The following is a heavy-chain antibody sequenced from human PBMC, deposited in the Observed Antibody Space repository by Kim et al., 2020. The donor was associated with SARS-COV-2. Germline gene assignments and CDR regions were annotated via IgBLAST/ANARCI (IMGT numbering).Heavy chain of an antibody. J-gene: IGHJ4*02. CDR3: ARVTMVQGVIIGHDY. Sequence: DSVKGRFTISRDNAKNSLYLQMNSLRAEDTAVYYCARVTMVQGVIIGHDYWGQGTLVTVSS. D-gene: IGHD3-10*01. V-gene: IGHV3-11*04.